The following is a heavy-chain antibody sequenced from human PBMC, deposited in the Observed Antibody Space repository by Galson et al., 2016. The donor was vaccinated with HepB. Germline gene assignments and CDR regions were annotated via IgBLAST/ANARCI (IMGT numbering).Heavy chain of an antibody. V-gene: IGHV3-53*01. CDR2: MSSGGET. CDR3: VMSNIPWYYDQ. D-gene: IGHD2-21*01. CDR1: GFDVQTKY. J-gene: IGHJ4*02. Sequence: SLRHSCAVSGFDVQTKYIGWVRQAPEKGLELVAIMSSGGETDYANSVNGRFTLYRDSSRNTLNVPMNSLRDDDAAVYVCVMSNIPWYYDQSGPGTRVTVSS.